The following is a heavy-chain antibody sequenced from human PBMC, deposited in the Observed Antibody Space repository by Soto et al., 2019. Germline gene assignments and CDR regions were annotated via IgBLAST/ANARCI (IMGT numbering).Heavy chain of an antibody. CDR2: INHSGST. V-gene: IGHV4-34*01. Sequence: SETLSLTCAVYGGSFSGYYWSWIRQPPGKGLEWIGEINHSGSTNYNPSLKSRVTISVDTSKNQFSLKLSSVTAADTAVYYCARHSSNQWFDSWGQGTLVPVSS. D-gene: IGHD2-15*01. CDR1: GGSFSGYY. J-gene: IGHJ5*01. CDR3: ARHSSNQWFDS.